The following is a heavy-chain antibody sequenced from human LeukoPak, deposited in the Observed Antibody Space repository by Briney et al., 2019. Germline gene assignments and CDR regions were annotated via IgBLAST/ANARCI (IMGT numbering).Heavy chain of an antibody. V-gene: IGHV1-69*13. CDR2: IIPIFGTA. D-gene: IGHD4-17*01. CDR3: ARDFGTTVTNYYYYYYMDV. Sequence: SVKVSCKASVGTFSSYAISWVRQAPGQGLEWMGGIIPIFGTANYAQKFQGRVTITADESTSTAYMELSSLRSEDTAVYYCARDFGTTVTNYYYYYYMDVWGEGTTVTVSS. J-gene: IGHJ6*03. CDR1: VGTFSSYA.